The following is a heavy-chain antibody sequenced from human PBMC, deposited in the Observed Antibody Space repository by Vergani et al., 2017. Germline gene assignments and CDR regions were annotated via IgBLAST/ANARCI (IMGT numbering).Heavy chain of an antibody. J-gene: IGHJ4*02. CDR3: ARLDYYGSGSYLDY. D-gene: IGHD3-10*01. CDR1: GFTFSSYW. V-gene: IGHV3-7*03. CDR2: IKQDGSEK. Sequence: EVQLVESGGGLVQPGGSLRLSCAASGFTFSSYWMSWVRQAPGKGLEWVANIKQDGSEKYYVDSVKGRFTISRDNAKNSLYLQMNSLRAEDTAGYYCARLDYYGSGSYLDYWGQGTLVTVSS.